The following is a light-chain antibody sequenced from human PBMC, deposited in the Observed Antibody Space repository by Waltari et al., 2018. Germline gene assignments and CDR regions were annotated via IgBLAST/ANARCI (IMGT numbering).Light chain of an antibody. J-gene: IGLJ3*02. CDR1: SSDVGAYNY. Sequence: QSALTQPRSVSGSPGQSVTISCTGTSSDVGAYNYVSWYQQHPARAPKLMIYDVSERPSGVSARFSGSKSGNTAILTISGLQADDGADYYCCSYAGSSTLVFGGGTTLTVV. CDR2: DVS. V-gene: IGLV2-11*01. CDR3: CSYAGSSTLV.